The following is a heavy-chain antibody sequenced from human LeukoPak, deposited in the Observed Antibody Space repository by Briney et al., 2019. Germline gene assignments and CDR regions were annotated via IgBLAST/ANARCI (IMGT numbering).Heavy chain of an antibody. CDR2: ITTSSSTI. D-gene: IGHD6-6*01. CDR1: GFTFSSYA. V-gene: IGHV3-48*02. Sequence: GGSLRLSCAASGFTFSSYAMSWVRQAPGKGLEWVSYITTSSSTIYYADSVKGRFTISRDNAKNSLYLQMNSLRDEDTAVYYCAKDWDSSSFPQAEYFQHWGQGTLVTVSS. J-gene: IGHJ1*01. CDR3: AKDWDSSSFPQAEYFQH.